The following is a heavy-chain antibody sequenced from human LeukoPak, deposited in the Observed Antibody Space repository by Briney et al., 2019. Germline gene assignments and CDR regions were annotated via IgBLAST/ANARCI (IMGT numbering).Heavy chain of an antibody. CDR1: GFSFSSYN. CDR3: ARDMGLLDAFDI. CDR2: ITTSSTYT. V-gene: IGHV3-21*01. Sequence: GGSLRLSCAASGFSFSSYNMNWVRQAPGKGLEWVSSITTSSTYTFYADSVKGRFTISRDNAKNSLYLQMNSLRAEDTAVYYCARDMGLLDAFDIWGQGTMVTVSS. D-gene: IGHD4/OR15-4a*01. J-gene: IGHJ3*02.